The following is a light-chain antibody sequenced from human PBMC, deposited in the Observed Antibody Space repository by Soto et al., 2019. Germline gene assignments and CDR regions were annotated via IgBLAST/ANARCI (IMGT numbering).Light chain of an antibody. J-gene: IGKJ1*01. CDR2: DAS. CDR1: QSICTW. V-gene: IGKV1-5*01. Sequence: DIQMTQSTSTLSAFVGDRVTITCRASQSICTWLAWYKQKPGKAPALLIYDASILQSGVPSTFNGNGSGTEFALTVSSLHPDDFATYYCLQYLTYPWTFGQGTKVDI. CDR3: LQYLTYPWT.